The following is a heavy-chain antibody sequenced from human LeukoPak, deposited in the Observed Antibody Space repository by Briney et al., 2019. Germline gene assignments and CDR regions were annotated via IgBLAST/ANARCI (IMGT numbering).Heavy chain of an antibody. CDR3: TTVPPYYDSSDEFLWEFDY. CDR2: IKSKTDGGTT. CDR1: GFTFSNAW. J-gene: IGHJ4*02. V-gene: IGHV3-15*01. Sequence: GGSLRLSCAASGFTFSNAWMSWVRQAPGKGLEWVGRIKSKTDGGTTDYAAPVKGRFTISRDDSKNTLYLQMNSLKTEDTAVCYCTTVPPYYDSSDEFLWEFDYWGQGTLVTVSS. D-gene: IGHD3-22*01.